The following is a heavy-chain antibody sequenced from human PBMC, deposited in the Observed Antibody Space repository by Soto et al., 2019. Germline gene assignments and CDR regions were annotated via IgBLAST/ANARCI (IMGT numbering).Heavy chain of an antibody. CDR1: GFTFSDYY. D-gene: IGHD1-26*01. CDR3: ARVGATFLFDY. V-gene: IGHV3-11*01. CDR2: ISISGITI. Sequence: GGSLRLSCAASGFTFSDYYMSWIRQAPGKGLEWVSYISISGITIYYADSVKGRFTISRDNAKNSLYLQMNSLRAEDTAVYYCARVGATFLFDYWGQGTLVTVSS. J-gene: IGHJ4*02.